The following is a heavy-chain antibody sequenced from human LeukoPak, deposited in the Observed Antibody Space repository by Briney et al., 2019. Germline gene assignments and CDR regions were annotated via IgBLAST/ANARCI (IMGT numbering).Heavy chain of an antibody. CDR2: ISGSGGST. CDR1: GFTFSSYA. D-gene: IGHD3-10*01. J-gene: IGHJ5*02. Sequence: GGSLRLSCAASGFTFSSYAMSWVRQAPGKGLEWVSAISGSGGSTYYADSVKGRFTISRDNSKNTLYLQMNSLRLEDTAVYYCAKDYYASGSYPTAWGQGTLVTVSS. V-gene: IGHV3-23*01. CDR3: AKDYYASGSYPTA.